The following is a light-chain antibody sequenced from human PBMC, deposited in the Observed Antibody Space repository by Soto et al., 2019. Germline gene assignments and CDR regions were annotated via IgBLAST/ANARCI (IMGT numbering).Light chain of an antibody. Sequence: EIVLTQSPATLSLSPGERATLSCRASQSVSSYLAWYQQKPGQAPRLLIYDASNRATGIPARFSGSGSGTDFTLTISSLEPEDFAVYYCQQRSNWLYTFGPGTKLGIK. CDR1: QSVSSY. CDR3: QQRSNWLYT. V-gene: IGKV3-11*01. J-gene: IGKJ2*01. CDR2: DAS.